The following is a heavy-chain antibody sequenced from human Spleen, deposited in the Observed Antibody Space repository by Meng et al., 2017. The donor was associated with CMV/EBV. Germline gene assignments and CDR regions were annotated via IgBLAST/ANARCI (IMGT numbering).Heavy chain of an antibody. CDR1: GGSISSRDYY. CDR3: SRSAAYGAFDV. D-gene: IGHD2-2*01. Sequence: WSVSGGSISSRDYYWSWGRQHPGEGLEWIGYISYSGNPNYNPSLKSRVAISRDTSKNQFSLKLTSVTAADTAVYYCSRSAAYGAFDVWGQGTVVTVSS. J-gene: IGHJ3*01. V-gene: IGHV4-31*02. CDR2: ISYSGNP.